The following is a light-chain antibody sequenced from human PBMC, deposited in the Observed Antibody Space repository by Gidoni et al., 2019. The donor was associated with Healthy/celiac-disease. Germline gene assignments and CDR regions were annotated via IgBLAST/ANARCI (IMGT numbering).Light chain of an antibody. CDR3: SSYAGRVV. CDR1: SSDVGGYNY. CDR2: EVS. Sequence: QSALTQPPSASGSPGQSVTISCTGTSSDVGGYNYVSWYQQHPGKAPTLMIYEVSKRPSGVPDRFSGSKSGNTASLTVSGLQAEDEADYYCSSYAGRVVFGGGTKLTVL. V-gene: IGLV2-8*01. J-gene: IGLJ2*01.